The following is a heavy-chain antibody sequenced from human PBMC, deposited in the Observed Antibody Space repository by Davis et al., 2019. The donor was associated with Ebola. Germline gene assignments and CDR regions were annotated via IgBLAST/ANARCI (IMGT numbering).Heavy chain of an antibody. D-gene: IGHD4/OR15-4a*01. V-gene: IGHV3-48*01. CDR1: EFTFSDHS. CDR3: AQDLRRGENYGWFGL. J-gene: IGHJ5*02. CDR2: ISGGSRTI. Sequence: GESLKISCAASEFTFSDHSMNWVRQAPGKGLDWISYISGGSRTIYYADSVKGRFTISRDNAKNSLFLQMNSLSAGDTALYYCAQDLRRGENYGWFGLWGQGALVTVSS.